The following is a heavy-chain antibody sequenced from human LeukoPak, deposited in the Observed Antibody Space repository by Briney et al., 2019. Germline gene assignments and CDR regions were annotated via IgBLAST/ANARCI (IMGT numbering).Heavy chain of an antibody. CDR1: GYTFTGYY. V-gene: IGHV1-2*02. CDR2: INPNSGGT. J-gene: IGHJ4*02. Sequence: ASVKVSCKASGYTFTGYYMHWVRQAPGQGLEWMGWINPNSGGTNYAQKFQGRVTMTRDTSISTAYMELGRLRSDDTAVYYCARAAAHLYCSSTSCYPDYWGQGTLVTVSS. D-gene: IGHD2-2*01. CDR3: ARAAAHLYCSSTSCYPDY.